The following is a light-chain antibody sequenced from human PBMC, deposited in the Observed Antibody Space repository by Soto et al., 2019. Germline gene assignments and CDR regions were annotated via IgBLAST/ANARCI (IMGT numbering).Light chain of an antibody. CDR1: QSVSSNY. CDR2: AAS. V-gene: IGKV3-20*01. Sequence: EIVLTQSPGTLSLSSGERATLSCRASQSVSSNYLAWYQQKPGQAPRLLIFAASRRATGIPDRFSGRGSGTDFTLTISRLEPEDFAVYYCQQYGVAPGTFGQGTKLEIK. J-gene: IGKJ2*01. CDR3: QQYGVAPGT.